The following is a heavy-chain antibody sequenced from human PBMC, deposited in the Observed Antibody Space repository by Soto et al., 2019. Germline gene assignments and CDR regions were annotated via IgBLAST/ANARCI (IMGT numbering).Heavy chain of an antibody. V-gene: IGHV4-39*01. D-gene: IGHD5-12*01. Sequence: SETLSLTCTVSGGSISGSSYYWGWIRQPPGKGLEWIGSIYYSGSTYYNPSLKSRVTISVDTSKNQFSLKLSSVTAADTAVYYCARLPTMNYYYYYMDVWGKGTTVTVSS. CDR2: IYYSGST. CDR3: ARLPTMNYYYYYMDV. CDR1: GGSISGSSYY. J-gene: IGHJ6*03.